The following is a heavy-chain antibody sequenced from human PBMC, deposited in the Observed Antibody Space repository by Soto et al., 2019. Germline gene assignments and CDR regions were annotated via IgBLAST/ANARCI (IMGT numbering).Heavy chain of an antibody. J-gene: IGHJ4*02. D-gene: IGHD1-1*01. Sequence: GGSLRLSCAASGFTFSSYAMHWVRQAPGKGLEWVAVISYDGSNKYYADSVKGRFTISRDNSKNTLYLQMNSLRAEDTAVYYCARDGDYHWYEALYWGQGTLVTVSS. CDR3: ARDGDYHWYEALY. CDR1: GFTFSSYA. V-gene: IGHV3-30-3*01. CDR2: ISYDGSNK.